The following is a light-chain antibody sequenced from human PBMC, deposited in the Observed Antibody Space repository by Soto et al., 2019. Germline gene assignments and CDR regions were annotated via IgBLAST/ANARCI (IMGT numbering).Light chain of an antibody. Sequence: QYVLTQPPSVSGAPGQRVTISCTGSSSNIGRGYDVHWYQQLPGTAPKLLIYGDTNRPSGVPDRFSGSKSGSSASLAITGLQAEDEADYYCQSYDTSLNAYVFGSGTKLTVL. V-gene: IGLV1-40*01. CDR1: SSNIGRGYD. J-gene: IGLJ1*01. CDR2: GDT. CDR3: QSYDTSLNAYV.